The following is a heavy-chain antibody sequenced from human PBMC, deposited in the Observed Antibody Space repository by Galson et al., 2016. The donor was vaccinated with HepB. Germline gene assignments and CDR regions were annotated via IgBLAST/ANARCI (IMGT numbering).Heavy chain of an antibody. J-gene: IGHJ4*02. CDR2: VNGGNDNT. CDR3: TRDFGKRMGQNYFDY. V-gene: IGHV1-3*01. D-gene: IGHD2-15*01. CDR1: GYIFTSYA. Sequence: SVKVSCKASGYIFTSYAIHWVRQAPGQRLEWMGWVNGGNDNTKYSQKFQGRVTLTRDTSATTVYMELSSLTSEDTAVYYCTRDFGKRMGQNYFDYWGQGTLVTVSS.